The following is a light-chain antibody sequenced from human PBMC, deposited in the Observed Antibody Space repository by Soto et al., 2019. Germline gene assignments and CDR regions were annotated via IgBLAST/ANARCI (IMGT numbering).Light chain of an antibody. J-gene: IGKJ5*01. CDR1: QDISSY. Sequence: AIQLTQSPSSLSASVGDRVTITCRASQDISSYLAWSQQEPGKAPKLLIYDASTLESGFPSRFSGSGSGSDFTLTISSLQPDDFATYYCQQFNSFSITFGQGTRVEIK. CDR2: DAS. CDR3: QQFNSFSIT. V-gene: IGKV1-13*02.